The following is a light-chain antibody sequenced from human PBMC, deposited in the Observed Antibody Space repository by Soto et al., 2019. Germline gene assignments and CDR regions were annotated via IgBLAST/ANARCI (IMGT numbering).Light chain of an antibody. CDR3: ETWDSNTRV. V-gene: IGLV4-60*02. CDR1: SGHSNYI. Sequence: QLVLTQSSSASASLGSSVKLTCTLSSGHSNYIIACHQQQPGKAPRYLMKLEAGGRYNKGSGVPERFSGSSSGADRYLTISNLQFEDEGDYYCETWDSNTRVFGGGTKLTVL. J-gene: IGLJ3*02. CDR2: LEAGGRY.